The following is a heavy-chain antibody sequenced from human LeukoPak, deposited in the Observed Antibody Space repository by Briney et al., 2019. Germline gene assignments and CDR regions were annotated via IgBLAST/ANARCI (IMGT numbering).Heavy chain of an antibody. V-gene: IGHV3-7*01. CDR3: ARVTGYDILTGYYPGGAFDI. Sequence: GGSLRLSCEASGFSFSAYAMSWVRQAPGKGLEWVANIKQDGSEKYYVDSVKGRFTISRDNAKNSLYLQMNSLRAEDTAVYYCARVTGYDILTGYYPGGAFDIWGQGTMVTVSS. D-gene: IGHD3-9*01. J-gene: IGHJ3*02. CDR2: IKQDGSEK. CDR1: GFSFSAYA.